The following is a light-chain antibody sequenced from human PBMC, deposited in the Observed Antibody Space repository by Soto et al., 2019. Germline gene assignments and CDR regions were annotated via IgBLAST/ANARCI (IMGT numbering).Light chain of an antibody. V-gene: IGLV2-14*01. Sequence: QSALTQPASVSGSPGQSITISCTGTSSDVGGYNYVSWYQQHPGKAPKLMIYEVSNRPSGVSNRFSGSKSCNTASLTISGLQAEDEADYYCSSYTISSTLVFCGGIKLTVL. CDR1: SSDVGGYNY. CDR3: SSYTISSTLV. J-gene: IGLJ3*02. CDR2: EVS.